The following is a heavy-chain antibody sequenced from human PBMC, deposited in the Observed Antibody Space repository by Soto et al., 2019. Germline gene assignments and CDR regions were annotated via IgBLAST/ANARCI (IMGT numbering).Heavy chain of an antibody. CDR1: GGSISSSNW. J-gene: IGHJ6*02. V-gene: IGHV4-4*02. CDR3: ARVGLVIIGYYYYYGMDV. Sequence: PSETLSLTCAVSGGSISSSNWWSWVRQPPGKGLEWIGEIYHSGSTSYNPSLKSRVTISVDKSKNQFSLKLSSVTAADTAVYYCARVGLVIIGYYYYYGMDVWGQGTTVTVSS. CDR2: IYHSGST. D-gene: IGHD3-9*01.